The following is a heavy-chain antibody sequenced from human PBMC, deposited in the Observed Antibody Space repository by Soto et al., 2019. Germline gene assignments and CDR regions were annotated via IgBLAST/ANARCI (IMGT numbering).Heavy chain of an antibody. CDR2: ISSSSSYI. CDR1: GFTFSSYS. Sequence: EVQLVESGGGLVKPGGSLRLSCAASGFTFSSYSMNWVRQAPGKGLEWVSSISSSSSYIYYADSVKGRFTISRDNAKNSLYLQMNSLRAEDTAVYYCARTWCSSTSCYLYYYYGMDVWGQGTTVTVSS. V-gene: IGHV3-21*01. D-gene: IGHD2-2*01. CDR3: ARTWCSSTSCYLYYYYGMDV. J-gene: IGHJ6*02.